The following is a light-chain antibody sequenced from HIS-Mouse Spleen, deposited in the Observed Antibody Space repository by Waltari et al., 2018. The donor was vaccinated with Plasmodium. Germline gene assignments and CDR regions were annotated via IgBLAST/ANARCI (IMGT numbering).Light chain of an antibody. V-gene: IGLV3-25*03. CDR2: KDR. CDR1: ALPKQY. CDR3: QSADSSGTYRV. J-gene: IGLJ2*01. Sequence: SYELTQPPSVSVSPGHTARITCSGGALPKQYAYWYQQKPGQATVLVIYKDRESPSGIPERFSGSSSGTTVTLTISGVQAEDEADYYCQSADSSGTYRVFGGGTKLTVL.